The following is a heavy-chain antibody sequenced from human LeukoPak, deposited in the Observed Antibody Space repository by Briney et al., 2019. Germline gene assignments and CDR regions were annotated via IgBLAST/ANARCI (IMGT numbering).Heavy chain of an antibody. CDR1: GYTFTSYS. D-gene: IGHD2-15*01. CDR2: MSAYNGNT. CDR3: ARASYCSDGSCYSDY. Sequence: ASVKVSCKASGYTFTSYSISWVRQAPGQGPEWMGWMSAYNGNTIYTQKVKGRVTMTTDASTSTAYMELRSLKSDDTAVYYCARASYCSDGSCYSDYWGQGTLVTVSS. J-gene: IGHJ4*02. V-gene: IGHV1-18*01.